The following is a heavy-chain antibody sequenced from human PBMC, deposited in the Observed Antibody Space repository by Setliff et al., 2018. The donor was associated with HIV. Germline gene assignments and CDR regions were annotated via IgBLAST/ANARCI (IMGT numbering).Heavy chain of an antibody. V-gene: IGHV1-18*01. CDR2: IGGFNGNT. Sequence: GASVKVSCKASGYSFARYGLSWVRQAPGQGLEWMGWIGGFNGNTKYAQSFQDRVAMTTETATSTAYMEMRSLRSDDTAVYFCARVPYRSARFSGGHDAFDIWGQGTMVTVSS. CDR1: GYSFARYG. D-gene: IGHD6-19*01. CDR3: ARVPYRSARFSGGHDAFDI. J-gene: IGHJ3*02.